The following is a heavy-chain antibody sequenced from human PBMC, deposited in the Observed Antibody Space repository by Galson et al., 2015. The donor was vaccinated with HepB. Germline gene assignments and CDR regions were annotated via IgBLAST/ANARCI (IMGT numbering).Heavy chain of an antibody. V-gene: IGHV3-23*01. Sequence: LRLSCAASGFTFSSYAMSWVRQAPGKGLEWVSAISGSGGSTYYADSVKGRFTISRDNSKNTLYLQMNSLRAEDTAVYYCAKGRQQLAPQVWYYYYGMDVWGQGTTVTVSS. J-gene: IGHJ6*02. D-gene: IGHD6-13*01. CDR1: GFTFSSYA. CDR3: AKGRQQLAPQVWYYYYGMDV. CDR2: ISGSGGST.